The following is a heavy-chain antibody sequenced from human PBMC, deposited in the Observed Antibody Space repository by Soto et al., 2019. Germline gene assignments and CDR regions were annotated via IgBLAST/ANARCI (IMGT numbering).Heavy chain of an antibody. CDR1: GFTFDDYA. CDR3: AKDKYCSSTSCLERDFDY. Sequence: GGSLRLSCAASGFTFDDYAMHWVRQAPGKGLEWVSGISWNSGSIGYADSVKGRFTISRDNAKNSLYLQMNSLRAEDTALYYCAKDKYCSSTSCLERDFDYWGQGTLVTVSS. V-gene: IGHV3-9*01. CDR2: ISWNSGSI. J-gene: IGHJ4*02. D-gene: IGHD2-2*01.